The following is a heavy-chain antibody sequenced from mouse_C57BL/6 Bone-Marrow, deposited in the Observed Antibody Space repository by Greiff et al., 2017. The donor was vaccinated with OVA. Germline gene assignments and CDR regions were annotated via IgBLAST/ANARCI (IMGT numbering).Heavy chain of an antibody. Sequence: VQLQQSGPGLVAPSQSLSITCTVSGFSLTSYGVDWVRQSPGKGLEWLGVIWGVGSTNYNSALKSILSISKDNSKSQVFLKMNSLQTDDTAMYYCASGGGSRAFAYWGQGTLVTVSA. D-gene: IGHD1-1*01. CDR3: ASGGGSRAFAY. V-gene: IGHV2-6*01. CDR1: GFSLTSYG. CDR2: IWGVGST. J-gene: IGHJ3*01.